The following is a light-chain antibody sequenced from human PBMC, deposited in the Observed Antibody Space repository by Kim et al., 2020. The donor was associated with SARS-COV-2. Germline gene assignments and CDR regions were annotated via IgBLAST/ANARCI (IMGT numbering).Light chain of an antibody. Sequence: GERPTRSCRASQIVSSGYLAWYQQKVGQAPRLLIYAASSRATGIPDRFSGGGSGTDFTLTISRLEPEDFAVYYCQHYGSSPPFITFGQGTRLEIK. CDR2: AAS. V-gene: IGKV3-20*01. CDR3: QHYGSSPPFIT. J-gene: IGKJ5*01. CDR1: QIVSSGY.